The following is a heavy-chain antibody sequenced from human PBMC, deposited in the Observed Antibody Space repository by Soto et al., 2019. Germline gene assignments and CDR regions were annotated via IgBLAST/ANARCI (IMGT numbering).Heavy chain of an antibody. D-gene: IGHD3-22*01. CDR1: GGSISSYY. Sequence: PSGTLSLTCTVSGGSISSYYWSWIRQPPGEGLQCVGYIHYSGNTYYNPSLKSRVTISVDTSKNQFSLKLSSVTAADTAVYYCARGIYDSSGYYTRVFDYWGPGTLVAVSS. V-gene: IGHV4-59*01. J-gene: IGHJ4*02. CDR2: IHYSGNT. CDR3: ARGIYDSSGYYTRVFDY.